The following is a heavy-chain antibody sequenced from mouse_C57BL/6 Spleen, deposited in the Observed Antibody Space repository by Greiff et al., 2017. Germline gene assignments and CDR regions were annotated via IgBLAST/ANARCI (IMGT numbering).Heavy chain of an antibody. Sequence: EVKLMESGGGLVKPGGSLKLSCAASGFTFSSYAMSWVRQTPEKRLEWVATISDGGSYTYYPDNVKGRFTISRDNAKNNLYLQMRHLKSEDTAMYDFAREGGYYYVYAMDYWGQGTSVTVSS. CDR2: ISDGGSYT. V-gene: IGHV5-4*01. J-gene: IGHJ4*01. CDR1: GFTFSSYA. CDR3: AREGGYYYVYAMDY. D-gene: IGHD2-3*01.